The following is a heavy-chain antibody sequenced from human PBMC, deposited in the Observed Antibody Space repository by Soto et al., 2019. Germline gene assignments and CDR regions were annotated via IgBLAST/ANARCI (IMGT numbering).Heavy chain of an antibody. J-gene: IGHJ3*02. V-gene: IGHV4-4*07. D-gene: IGHD5-12*01. CDR2: IFSSGST. CDR1: GGSISNYF. CDR3: ARNVASPGVSGSWGAFDI. Sequence: QVQLQESGPGLVKPSETLSLICTVSGGSISNYFWAWIRQPAGKGLEWIGRIFSSGSTNYNASLKSRVTMSVDTSKNQVSLKLTSMTAADTAVYYCARNVASPGVSGSWGAFDIWGQGTMVTVSS.